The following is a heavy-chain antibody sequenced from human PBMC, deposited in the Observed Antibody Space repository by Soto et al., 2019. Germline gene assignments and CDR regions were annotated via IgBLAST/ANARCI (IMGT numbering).Heavy chain of an antibody. CDR2: IGGSGDGT. J-gene: IGHJ4*02. CDR3: AKAREVTLVRVPSSY. Sequence: GGSLRLSCAASGFTFDGYAMSWVRQAPGKGLQWVSTIGGSGDGTYYADSVKGRFTISRDNSKNTLYLQMNSLRAEDTAVYYCAKAREVTLVRVPSSYWGQGTLVTVSS. V-gene: IGHV3-23*01. D-gene: IGHD3-10*01. CDR1: GFTFDGYA.